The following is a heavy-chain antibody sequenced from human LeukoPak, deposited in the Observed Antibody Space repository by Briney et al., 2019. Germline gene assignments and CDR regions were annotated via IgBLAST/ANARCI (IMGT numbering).Heavy chain of an antibody. CDR3: AKTLNDQYCIGGSCFFFDY. J-gene: IGHJ4*02. D-gene: IGHD2-15*01. Sequence: PGGSLRLSCAASGFTFSSYGMHWVRQAPGKGLEWVAFIRYDGSNKYYADSVKGRFTISRDNSKSTLYLQMNSLRIEDTAVYFCAKTLNDQYCIGGSCFFFDYWGQGTLVTVSS. CDR2: IRYDGSNK. V-gene: IGHV3-30*02. CDR1: GFTFSSYG.